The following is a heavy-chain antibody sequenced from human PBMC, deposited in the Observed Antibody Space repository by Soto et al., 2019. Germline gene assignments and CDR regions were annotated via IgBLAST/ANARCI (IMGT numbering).Heavy chain of an antibody. CDR2: ISYDGTIQ. CDR3: AKSRPGSSWYEGDS. CDR1: GFIFINYG. J-gene: IGHJ4*02. Sequence: QVQLVESGGGVVQPGRSLRLSCAASGFIFINYGMHWVRQAPGKGLEWLAVISYDGTIQYYVDSVKGRFTISRDNSNNTLFLQMNSIRPEDTAVYFCAKSRPGSSWYEGDSWGQGTGVTVSS. V-gene: IGHV3-30*18. D-gene: IGHD6-13*01.